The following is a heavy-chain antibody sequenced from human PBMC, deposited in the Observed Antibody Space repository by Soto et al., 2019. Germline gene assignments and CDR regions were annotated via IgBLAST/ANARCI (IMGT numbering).Heavy chain of an antibody. CDR1: GGTFSSYA. CDR2: IIPIFGTA. Sequence: SVKVSCKASGGTFSSYAISWVRQAPGQGLEWMGGIIPIFGTANYAQKFQGGVTITADASTSTAYMELSRLRSEDTAVYYCARDITVTDAFDIWGQGTMVTVSS. J-gene: IGHJ3*02. D-gene: IGHD4-4*01. CDR3: ARDITVTDAFDI. V-gene: IGHV1-69*13.